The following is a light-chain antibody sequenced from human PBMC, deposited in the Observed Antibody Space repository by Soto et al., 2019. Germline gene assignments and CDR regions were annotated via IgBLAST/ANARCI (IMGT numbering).Light chain of an antibody. CDR1: QSLVHSAGNTY. J-gene: IGKJ4*01. CDR3: MQATLVPFT. V-gene: IGKV2-24*01. CDR2: KIS. Sequence: DIVMTQAPLSSPVTLGQPASVSCRSSQSLVHSAGNTYLSWLHERPGQPPRLLIYKISERFSGVPVWFSGRWVGLDFTLMISSVGAEDVGVYNCMQATLVPFTFVGRTKVEIK.